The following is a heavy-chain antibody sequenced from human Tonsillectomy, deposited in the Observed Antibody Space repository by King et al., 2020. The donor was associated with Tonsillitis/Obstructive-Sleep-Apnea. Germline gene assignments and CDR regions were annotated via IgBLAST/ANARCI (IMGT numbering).Heavy chain of an antibody. D-gene: IGHD1-14*01. V-gene: IGHV4-61*01. Sequence: QLQESGPGLVKPSETLSLTCTVSGGSVRSDSYYWSWIRQPPGKGLEWIGYIYYSGSTSYHPPLKSRVTLSVDTSKNQFSLKLSSVTAADTAVYYCARMDAYNWFDPWGRGTLVTVSS. CDR2: IYYSGST. CDR3: ARMDAYNWFDP. J-gene: IGHJ5*02. CDR1: GGSVRSDSYY.